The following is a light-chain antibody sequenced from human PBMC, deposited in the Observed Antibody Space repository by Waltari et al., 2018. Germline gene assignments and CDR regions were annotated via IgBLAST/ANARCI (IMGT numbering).Light chain of an antibody. J-gene: IGLJ3*02. V-gene: IGLV2-14*02. Sequence: YQIQPGVLPKRISNDGVRRPAEVSSRFSGSKSGDTAFLAISGLQSDDEADYYCHSSTSSSAWVFGGGTKLTVL. CDR2: DGV. CDR3: HSSTSSSAWV.